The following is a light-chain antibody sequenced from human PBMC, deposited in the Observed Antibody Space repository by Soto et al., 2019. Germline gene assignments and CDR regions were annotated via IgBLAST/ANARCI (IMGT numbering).Light chain of an antibody. J-gene: IGKJ2*01. CDR3: QQYGTSPET. V-gene: IGKV3-20*01. CDR1: QSVSGSY. CDR2: GAS. Sequence: EIVLTQSPGTLSLSPGERATLSCRASQSVSGSYLAWYQQKPGRATRLLINGASSRATGIPDRFSGSGSGTDFTLTISRLEPEDFAVYYCQQYGTSPETFGQGTKLEIK.